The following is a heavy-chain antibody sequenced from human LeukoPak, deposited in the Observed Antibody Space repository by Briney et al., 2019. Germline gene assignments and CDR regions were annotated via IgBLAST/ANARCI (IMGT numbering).Heavy chain of an antibody. CDR3: ARDDKRHCSGGSCPAYFDY. CDR2: ISAYNGNT. D-gene: IGHD2-15*01. J-gene: IGHJ4*02. V-gene: IGHV1-18*01. CDR1: GYTFANYG. Sequence: ASVKVSCKASGYTFANYGISWVRQAPGQGLEWIAWISAYNGNTNCALKLRGRVTMTTDTSTSTAYLELRSLRSDDTALYYCARDDKRHCSGGSCPAYFDYWGQGTLVTVSS.